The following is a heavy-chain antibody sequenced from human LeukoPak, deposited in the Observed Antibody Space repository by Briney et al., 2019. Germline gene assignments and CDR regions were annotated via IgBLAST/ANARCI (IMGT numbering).Heavy chain of an antibody. CDR1: GGSFSGYY. J-gene: IGHJ3*02. Sequence: SETLSLTCAVYGGSFSGYYWSWIRQPPGKGLEWIGEINHSGSTNYNPSLKSRVTISVDTSKNQFSLKLSSVTAADTAVYYCARARILEWSLDAFDIWGQGTMVTVSS. V-gene: IGHV4-34*01. CDR3: ARARILEWSLDAFDI. CDR2: INHSGST. D-gene: IGHD3-3*01.